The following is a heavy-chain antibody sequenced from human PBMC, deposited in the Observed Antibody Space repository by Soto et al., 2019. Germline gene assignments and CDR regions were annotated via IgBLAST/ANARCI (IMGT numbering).Heavy chain of an antibody. J-gene: IGHJ4*02. CDR3: AKDRDTIFGVVISYYFDY. D-gene: IGHD3-3*01. CDR1: GFTFSSYA. V-gene: IGHV3-23*01. CDR2: ISGSGGST. Sequence: GGSLRLSCAASGFTFSSYAMSWVRQAPGKGLEWVSAISGSGGSTYYADSVKGRFTISRDNSKNTLYLQMNSLRAEDTAVYYCAKDRDTIFGVVISYYFDYWGQGTLVTVSS.